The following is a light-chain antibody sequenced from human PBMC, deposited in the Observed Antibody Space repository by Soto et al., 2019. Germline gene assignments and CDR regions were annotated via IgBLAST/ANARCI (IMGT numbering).Light chain of an antibody. CDR3: QQYDSYSSGP. Sequence: EIQLTQSPSFLSPAIGASVTITCRASQVISTSLAWYQQKPGKAPKVLIFDASSLKTGVPSRFSGSGSGTEFTLTISNLQPDDFATYYCQQYDSYSSGPFGQGTKVDI. CDR1: QVISTS. J-gene: IGKJ1*01. CDR2: DAS. V-gene: IGKV1-5*01.